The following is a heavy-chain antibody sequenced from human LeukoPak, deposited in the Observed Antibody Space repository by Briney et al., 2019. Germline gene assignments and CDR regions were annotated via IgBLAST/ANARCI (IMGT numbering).Heavy chain of an antibody. CDR2: ISSSSSYI. J-gene: IGHJ4*02. CDR1: GFTFSNYS. CDR3: ARSRGYSYGSFDY. D-gene: IGHD5-18*01. V-gene: IGHV3-21*01. Sequence: PGGSLRLSCAASGFTFSNYSMNWVRQAPGKGLEWASSISSSSSYIYYADSVKGRFTISRDNAKNSLYLQMNSLRAEDTAVYYCARSRGYSYGSFDYWGQGTLVTVSS.